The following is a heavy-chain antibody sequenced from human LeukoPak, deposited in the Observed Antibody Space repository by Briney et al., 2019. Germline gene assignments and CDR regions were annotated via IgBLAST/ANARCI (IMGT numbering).Heavy chain of an antibody. CDR3: AKTFRGYYDILTGFGH. Sequence: GGSLRLSCAASGFTVSSNYMSWVRQAPGKGLEWVSVIYSSGSTYHADSVKGRFTISRDNSKNTLYLQMNSLRAEDTAVYYCAKTFRGYYDILTGFGHWGQGTLVTVSS. D-gene: IGHD3-9*01. V-gene: IGHV3-53*01. J-gene: IGHJ4*02. CDR2: IYSSGST. CDR1: GFTVSSNY.